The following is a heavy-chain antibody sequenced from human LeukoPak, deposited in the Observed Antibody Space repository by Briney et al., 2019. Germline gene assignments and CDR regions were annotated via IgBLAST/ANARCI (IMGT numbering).Heavy chain of an antibody. J-gene: IGHJ6*02. D-gene: IGHD3-3*01. V-gene: IGHV3-13*01. CDR2: IGTAGDT. Sequence: PGGSLRLSCAASGFTFSSYDMHWVRQATGKGLEWVSAIGTAGDTYYPGSVKGRFTISRENAKNSLCLQMNSLRAGDTAVYYCARGGGKPYYDFWSGSYYGMDVWGQGTTVTVSS. CDR1: GFTFSSYD. CDR3: ARGGGKPYYDFWSGSYYGMDV.